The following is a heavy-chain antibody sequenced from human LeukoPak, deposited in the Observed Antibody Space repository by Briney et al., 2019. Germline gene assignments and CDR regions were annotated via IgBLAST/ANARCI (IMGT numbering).Heavy chain of an antibody. J-gene: IGHJ4*02. CDR3: AKDGYCSGGSCFYFDY. CDR1: GFTFSSYG. V-gene: IGHV3-30*18. Sequence: GGSLRLSCAASGFTFSSYGMHWVRQAPGKGLEWVAVISYDGSNKYYADPVKGRFTISRDNSKNTLYLQMNSLRAEDTAVYYCAKDGYCSGGSCFYFDYWGQGTLVTVSS. D-gene: IGHD2-15*01. CDR2: ISYDGSNK.